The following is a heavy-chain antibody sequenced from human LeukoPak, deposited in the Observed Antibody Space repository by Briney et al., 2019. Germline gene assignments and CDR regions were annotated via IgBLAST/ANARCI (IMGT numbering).Heavy chain of an antibody. D-gene: IGHD6-19*01. Sequence: PGGSLRLSCAASGFTFSNYSMNWVRQAPGKGLEWVSYISSRSKTIYYADSVKGRFTISRDNAKNSLYLQMNSLRAEDTAVYYCVRDRASSGWYFWGLGTLVTVPS. J-gene: IGHJ4*02. CDR2: ISSRSKTI. V-gene: IGHV3-48*04. CDR3: VRDRASSGWYF. CDR1: GFTFSNYS.